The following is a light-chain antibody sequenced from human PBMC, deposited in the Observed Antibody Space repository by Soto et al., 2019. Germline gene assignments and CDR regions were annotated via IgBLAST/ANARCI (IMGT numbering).Light chain of an antibody. CDR3: QQYGSSSMYT. Sequence: EIVLTQSPGTLSLPPGGRATLSCRASQIVGTTSLAWYQQKPGQAPRLLIYGSSNRAPGIPDRFSGGGSGTDFTLTISGLEPEDCAVYYCQQYGSSSMYTFGQGTKLEIK. CDR1: QIVGTTS. V-gene: IGKV3-20*01. J-gene: IGKJ2*01. CDR2: GSS.